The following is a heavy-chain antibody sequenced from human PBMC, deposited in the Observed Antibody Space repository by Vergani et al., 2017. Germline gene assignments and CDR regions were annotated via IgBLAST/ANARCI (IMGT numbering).Heavy chain of an antibody. CDR2: ISGISSYV. D-gene: IGHD2-21*01. CDR3: GGGLQECTHIRCSPPSF. J-gene: IGHJ4*02. V-gene: IGHV3-21*02. CDR1: GFSFGCYS. Sequence: EVQLVESGGGLVKPGGSLRLSCAASGFSFGCYSMNWVRQAPGKGLEWVASISGISSYVVNRDSVEDRFTITRDNDKKSLYLQMNSLRAADTAMYFYGGGLQECTHIRCSPPSFWGQGTKVTVSS.